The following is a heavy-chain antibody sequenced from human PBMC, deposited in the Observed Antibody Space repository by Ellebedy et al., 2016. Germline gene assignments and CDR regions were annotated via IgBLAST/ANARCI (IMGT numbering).Heavy chain of an antibody. J-gene: IGHJ4*02. CDR2: IKEDGTLK. CDR3: AASFDY. Sequence: GGSLRLSXAASGFTFSTYWMNWVRQAPGKGLEWPASIKEDGTLKHYVDSVKGRFLISRDNARSSVYLQMNSLRAEDTAVYYCAASFDYWGQGALVTVSS. V-gene: IGHV3-7*03. CDR1: GFTFSTYW.